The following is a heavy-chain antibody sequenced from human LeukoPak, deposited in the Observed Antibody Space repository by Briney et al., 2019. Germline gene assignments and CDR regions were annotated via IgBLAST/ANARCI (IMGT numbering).Heavy chain of an antibody. CDR2: ISGSGGST. Sequence: GGSLRLSCAASGFTFSSYAMGWVRQAPGKGLEWVSAISGSGGSTYYADSVKGRFTISRDNSKNTLYLQMNSLRAEDTAVYYCAKDRRPKIAAAGTNPVLDYWGQGTLVTVSS. CDR3: AKDRRPKIAAAGTNPVLDY. J-gene: IGHJ4*02. V-gene: IGHV3-23*01. D-gene: IGHD6-13*01. CDR1: GFTFSSYA.